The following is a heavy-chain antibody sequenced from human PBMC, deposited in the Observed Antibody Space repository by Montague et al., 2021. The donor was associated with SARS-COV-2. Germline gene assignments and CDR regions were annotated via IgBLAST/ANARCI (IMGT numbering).Heavy chain of an antibody. V-gene: IGHV3-74*01. D-gene: IGHD1-26*01. CDR1: GFNFRGYW. CDR3: TGNPIGINYSDY. CDR2: INEEGTST. J-gene: IGHJ4*02. Sequence: PLRLSCAASGFNFRGYWMHWVRQAPGKGLVWVSRINEEGTSTSYADSVKGRFTVSRDNAKNTVYLQMNSLRAEDTAVYYCTGNPIGINYSDYWGQGTLVTVSS.